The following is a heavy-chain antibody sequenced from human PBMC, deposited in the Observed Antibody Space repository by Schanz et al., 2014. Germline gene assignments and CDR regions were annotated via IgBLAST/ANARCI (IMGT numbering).Heavy chain of an antibody. V-gene: IGHV3-48*01. D-gene: IGHD2-2*01. CDR3: ARAGYDADNWFDP. J-gene: IGHJ5*02. Sequence: EVQLVESGGGLVQPGGSLRLSCAASGFTFSSYSMNSVRQAPGKGLEWVSYISSASSTINYADSVKGRFTISRDNAKNSLFLQMNSLRAEDTAVYYCARAGYDADNWFDPWGQGTLVTVSS. CDR1: GFTFSSYS. CDR2: ISSASSTI.